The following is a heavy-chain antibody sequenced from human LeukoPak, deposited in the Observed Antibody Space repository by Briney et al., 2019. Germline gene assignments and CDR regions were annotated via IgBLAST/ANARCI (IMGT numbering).Heavy chain of an antibody. D-gene: IGHD3-10*01. Sequence: GSLRLSCAASGLTFSSYAMTWVRQAPGKGLEWVSSISSSGGSTYYADSVRGRFTISRDNSKNTLYLQMNSLRAEDTAIYYCAKDLVTGSLDYWGQGTLVTVSS. CDR2: ISSSGGST. V-gene: IGHV3-23*01. CDR1: GLTFSSYA. CDR3: AKDLVTGSLDY. J-gene: IGHJ4*02.